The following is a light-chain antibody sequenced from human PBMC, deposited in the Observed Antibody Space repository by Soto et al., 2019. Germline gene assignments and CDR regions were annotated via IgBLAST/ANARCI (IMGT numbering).Light chain of an antibody. V-gene: IGKV1-9*01. CDR2: AAS. Sequence: DIQLTQSPSFLSASVGDRVTITCRASQGIRSYLAWSQQKPGQAPKLLIYAASTLQSGVPSRFSGSGSWTEFTLIISSLQPVDFATDYCQQLDTYPPFTFGPGTKVDIK. CDR3: QQLDTYPPFT. J-gene: IGKJ3*01. CDR1: QGIRSY.